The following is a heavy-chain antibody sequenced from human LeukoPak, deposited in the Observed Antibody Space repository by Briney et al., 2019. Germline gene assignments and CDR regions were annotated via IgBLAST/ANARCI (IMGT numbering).Heavy chain of an antibody. J-gene: IGHJ4*02. D-gene: IGHD3-22*01. CDR2: IYYSGST. V-gene: IGHV4-59*01. Sequence: SETLSLTCTVSGGSISSYYWSWIRQPPGKGLEWIGYIYYSGSTNYNPSLKSRVTISVDTSKNQFSLKLSSVTAADTAVYYCARGGAYYDSSGSSFDYWGQGTLVTVSS. CDR1: GGSISSYY. CDR3: ARGGAYYDSSGSSFDY.